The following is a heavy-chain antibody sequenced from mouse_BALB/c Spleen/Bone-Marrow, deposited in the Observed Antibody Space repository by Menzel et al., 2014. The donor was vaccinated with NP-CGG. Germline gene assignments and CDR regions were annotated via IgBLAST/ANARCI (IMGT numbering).Heavy chain of an antibody. CDR2: IYPGNGDT. Sequence: VKLMESGPERVKPGASVKISCKSYGYAFSGSWMNWVKQRPGQGLEWIGRIYPGNGDTNYNGKFKGKATLTTDKSSSTAYMQLSSLTSVDSAVYFCARNDGYSWGQGTLVTVSA. V-gene: IGHV1-82*01. CDR1: GYAFSGSW. CDR3: ARNDGYS. D-gene: IGHD2-3*01. J-gene: IGHJ3*01.